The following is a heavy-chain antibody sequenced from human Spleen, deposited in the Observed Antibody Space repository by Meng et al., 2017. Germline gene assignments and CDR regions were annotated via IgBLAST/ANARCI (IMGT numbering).Heavy chain of an antibody. CDR2: IGHSGIT. D-gene: IGHD6-19*01. J-gene: IGHJ5*02. Sequence: QPQLQESGPGLVKPSEALSLTCSVSGGSISTSGYYWGWIRQPPGKGLEWIGSIGHSGITYYTPSLKSRVTVSIDTSKSQFSLEVTSVTAADTAVYYCVRSSGWVRTGFDPWGQGTLVTVSS. V-gene: IGHV4-39*01. CDR3: VRSSGWVRTGFDP. CDR1: GGSISTSGYY.